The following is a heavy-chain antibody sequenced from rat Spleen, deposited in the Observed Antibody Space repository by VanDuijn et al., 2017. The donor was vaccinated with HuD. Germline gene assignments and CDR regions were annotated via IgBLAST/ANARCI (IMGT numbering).Heavy chain of an antibody. Sequence: EVQLVESGGGLVQPGRSLKLSCAASGFIFSNNDMAWVRQAPTKGLEWIASISTGGGNTYYRDSVKGRFTISRHNAKNTLYLQMDSLRSEDTATYYCATHNSGYFDYWGQGVMVTVSS. CDR1: GFIFSNND. CDR2: ISTGGGNT. CDR3: ATHNSGYFDY. V-gene: IGHV5S13*01. J-gene: IGHJ2*01. D-gene: IGHD4-3*01.